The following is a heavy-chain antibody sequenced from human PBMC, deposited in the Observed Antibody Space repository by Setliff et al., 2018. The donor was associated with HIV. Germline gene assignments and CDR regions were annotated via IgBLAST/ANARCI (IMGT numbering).Heavy chain of an antibody. V-gene: IGHV3-74*01. CDR1: GFTFTDYW. CDR2: INVDGSSI. Sequence: VGSLRLSCAASGFTFTDYWMHRVRQVPGQGLVWVSRINVDGSSISYADSVKGRFTISRDNAKNTLFLQMNSLRAEDTAVYYCARLPQDVRSSIDFWGQGTLGTVS. D-gene: IGHD6-6*01. CDR3: ARLPQDVRSSIDF. J-gene: IGHJ4*02.